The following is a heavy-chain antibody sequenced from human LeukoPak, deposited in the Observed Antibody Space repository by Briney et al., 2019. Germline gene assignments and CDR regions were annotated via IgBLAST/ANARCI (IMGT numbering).Heavy chain of an antibody. J-gene: IGHJ4*02. Sequence: GGSLRLSCAASGFTFSSYAMSSVRQAPGKGLEWVSGISTSGGSTYYTDSVKGRFTISRDNSKKTLYLQMNSLRAEDTAVYYCAKDPFVFESGSYLIDYWGQGTLVTVSS. CDR2: ISTSGGST. CDR1: GFTFSSYA. CDR3: AKDPFVFESGSYLIDY. V-gene: IGHV3-23*01. D-gene: IGHD1-26*01.